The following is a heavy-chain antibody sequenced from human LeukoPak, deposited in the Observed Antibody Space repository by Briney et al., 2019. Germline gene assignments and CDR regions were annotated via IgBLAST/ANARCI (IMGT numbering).Heavy chain of an antibody. CDR3: ARHTSMGLDY. J-gene: IGHJ4*02. D-gene: IGHD5-18*01. V-gene: IGHV4-61*05. CDR1: GGSISTINYY. Sequence: SETLSLTCTVSGGSISTINYYWAWIRQPPGKGLEWIGYIYYSGSTSYNPSLKSRVTISVDTSKNQFSLKLSSVTATDTAVYYCARHTSMGLDYWGQGTLVTVSS. CDR2: IYYSGST.